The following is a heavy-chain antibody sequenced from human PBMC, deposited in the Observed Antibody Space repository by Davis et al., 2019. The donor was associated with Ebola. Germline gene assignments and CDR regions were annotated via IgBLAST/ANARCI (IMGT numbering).Heavy chain of an antibody. V-gene: IGHV4-61*01. CDR1: GGSISSGRYY. Sequence: SETLSLTCTVSGGSISSGRYYWSWIRQSPGKGLESIGYLYFSGSTNYNPSLKSRVTLSVDTSKNQFSLKLSSVTAADTAVYYCASTYYYDSSGLLWFDPWGQGTLVTVSS. CDR2: LYFSGST. D-gene: IGHD3-22*01. J-gene: IGHJ5*02. CDR3: ASTYYYDSSGLLWFDP.